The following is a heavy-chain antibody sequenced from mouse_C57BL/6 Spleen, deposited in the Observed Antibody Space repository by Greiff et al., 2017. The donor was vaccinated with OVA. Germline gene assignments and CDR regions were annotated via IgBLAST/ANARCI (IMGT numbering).Heavy chain of an antibody. J-gene: IGHJ4*01. CDR1: GFNIKDDY. CDR2: IDPENGDT. CDR3: TTPYYYAMDY. Sequence: VQLQQSGAELVRPGASVKLSCTASGFNIKDDYMHWVKQRPEQGLEWIGWIDPENGDTESASKFQGKATITADTSSNTAYLQLSSLTSEDTAVYYCTTPYYYAMDYWGQGTSVTVSS. V-gene: IGHV14-4*01.